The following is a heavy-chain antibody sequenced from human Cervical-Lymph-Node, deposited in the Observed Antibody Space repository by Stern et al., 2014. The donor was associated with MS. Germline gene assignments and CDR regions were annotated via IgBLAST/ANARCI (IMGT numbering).Heavy chain of an antibody. CDR3: AREGKGRNGYNNPFDY. D-gene: IGHD5-24*01. CDR1: GDTFGTYT. Sequence: VQLVESGAEVRKPGSSVKVSCKASGDTFGTYTFSWVRQAPGQGLEWMGGIIPMFVSASCAQKFQGTVTITADESTNTGYMELSSLRSEDTAVYYCAREGKGRNGYNNPFDYWGQGTLVTVSA. J-gene: IGHJ4*02. CDR2: IIPMFVSA. V-gene: IGHV1-69*01.